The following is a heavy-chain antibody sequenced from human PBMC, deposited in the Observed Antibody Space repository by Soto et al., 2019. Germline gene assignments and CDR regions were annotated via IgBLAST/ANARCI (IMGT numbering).Heavy chain of an antibody. J-gene: IGHJ5*02. CDR2: IIPIFGTA. CDR1: GGTFSSYA. Sequence: GPSVKVSCKASGGTFSSYAISWVRQAPGQGLEWMGGIIPIFGTANYAQKFQGRVTITADESTSTAYMELSSLRSEDTAVYYCARDNADTINWFDPWGQGTPVTVSS. CDR3: ARDNADTINWFDP. V-gene: IGHV1-69*13. D-gene: IGHD2-8*01.